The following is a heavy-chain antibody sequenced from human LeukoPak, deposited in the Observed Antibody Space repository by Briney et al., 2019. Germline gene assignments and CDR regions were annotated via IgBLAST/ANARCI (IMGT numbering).Heavy chain of an antibody. D-gene: IGHD1-1*01. CDR2: IYYTGNT. Sequence: SETLSLTCTVSGGSISSSTYYWGWIRQPPGKGLEWIATIYYTGNTYYNPSLRSRVTISVDTSKNQFSLRLSSVTAADTAVYYCARSTGTTPLDYWGQGSLVIVSS. J-gene: IGHJ4*02. V-gene: IGHV4-39*01. CDR1: GGSISSSTYY. CDR3: ARSTGTTPLDY.